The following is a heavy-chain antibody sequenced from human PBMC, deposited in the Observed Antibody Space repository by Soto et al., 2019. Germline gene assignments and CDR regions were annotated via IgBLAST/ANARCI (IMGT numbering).Heavy chain of an antibody. CDR3: AKLVIVVGQAASLGAFDI. CDR1: A. D-gene: IGHD2-15*01. CDR2: LSGRGGST. Sequence: ARSWISKNQWKGLEWVSALSGRGGSTYYADSVKGRFTISRDNTKNTLYLQMNSLRAEDTAVYYCAKLVIVVGQAASLGAFDISGQGTILSVSS. V-gene: IGHV3-23*01. J-gene: IGHJ3*02.